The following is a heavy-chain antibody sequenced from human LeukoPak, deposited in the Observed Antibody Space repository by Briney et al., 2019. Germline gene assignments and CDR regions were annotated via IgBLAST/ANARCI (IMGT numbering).Heavy chain of an antibody. D-gene: IGHD1-1*01. J-gene: IGHJ4*02. V-gene: IGHV3-7*03. CDR3: AKASWVSNADAVL. Sequence: GGSLRLSCAASEFIFSGYWMTWVRQAPGKGLEWVANIKQDGSEKQYVDSVRGRFTISRDNAKNSLYLQMNSLRVEDTAVYYCAKASWVSNADAVLWGQGTVVTVSS. CDR1: EFIFSGYW. CDR2: IKQDGSEK.